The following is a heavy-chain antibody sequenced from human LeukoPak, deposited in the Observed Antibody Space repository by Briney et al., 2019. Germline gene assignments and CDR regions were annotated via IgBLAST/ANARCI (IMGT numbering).Heavy chain of an antibody. CDR3: ARDRVGYCSSTSCYPHYYYYYMDV. D-gene: IGHD2-2*01. CDR1: GGSISSYY. V-gene: IGHV4-59*12. Sequence: ASETLSLTCTVSGGSISSYYWSWIRQPPGKGLEWLGYIYYSGSTNYNPSLKSRVTISVDKSKNQFSLKLSSVTAADTAVYYCARDRVGYCSSTSCYPHYYYYYMDVWGKGTTVTISS. J-gene: IGHJ6*03. CDR2: IYYSGST.